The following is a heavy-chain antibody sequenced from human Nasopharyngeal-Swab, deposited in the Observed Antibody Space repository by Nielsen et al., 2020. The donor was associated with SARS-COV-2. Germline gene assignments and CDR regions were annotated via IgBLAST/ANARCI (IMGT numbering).Heavy chain of an antibody. CDR1: GFTFSSYA. Sequence: GGSLRLSCAASGFTFSSYAMSWVRQAPGKGLEWVSAIRGSGGSTYYADSVKGRFTISRDNSKNTLYLQMNSLRAEDTAVYYCAKEILMYDILKGAFDIWGQGTMVPSPQ. V-gene: IGHV3-23*01. CDR3: AKEILMYDILKGAFDI. J-gene: IGHJ3*02. CDR2: IRGSGGST. D-gene: IGHD3-9*01.